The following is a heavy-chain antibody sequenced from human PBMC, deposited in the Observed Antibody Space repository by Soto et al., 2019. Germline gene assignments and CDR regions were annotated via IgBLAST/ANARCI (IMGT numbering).Heavy chain of an antibody. CDR1: GFTFSSYA. Sequence: EVQLLESGGGLVQPGGSLRLSCAASGFTFSSYAMSWVRQAPGKGLEWVSAISGSGGSTYYADSVKGRFTISRDNSKNTLYLQMNSLRAEDTAVYYCAIDEVGYGSLGEGFFDYWGQGTLVTVSS. J-gene: IGHJ4*02. D-gene: IGHD3-10*01. CDR3: AIDEVGYGSLGEGFFDY. CDR2: ISGSGGST. V-gene: IGHV3-23*01.